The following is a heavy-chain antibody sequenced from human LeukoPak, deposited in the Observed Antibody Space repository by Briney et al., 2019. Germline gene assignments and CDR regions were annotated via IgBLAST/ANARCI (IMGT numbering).Heavy chain of an antibody. CDR2: ISSSGSYI. Sequence: PGGSLRLSCAASRFTFSSYSMNWVRQAPGKGLEWVSSISSSGSYIYYADSVKGRFTVSRDNAKNSLYLQMNNLRAEDTALYYCSKKALSTGFSHYDIWGLGTMVTVSS. D-gene: IGHD1-1*01. V-gene: IGHV3-21*04. CDR3: SKKALSTGFSHYDI. CDR1: RFTFSSYS. J-gene: IGHJ3*02.